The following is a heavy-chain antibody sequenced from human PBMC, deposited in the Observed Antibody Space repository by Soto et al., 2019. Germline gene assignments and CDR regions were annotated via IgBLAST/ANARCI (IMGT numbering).Heavy chain of an antibody. V-gene: IGHV1-2*04. CDR1: GYTFTNYY. CDR2: INPNSGAT. Sequence: QVQLVQSGAEVKKPGASVKVSCKASGYTFTNYYMHWVRQAPGQGPEWMGWINPNSGATKYAQKVQGWVTMTRDTSISTAYMEVSRLKSDDTAVYYCARDRGSSGWYADYWGQGSLVTVSS. D-gene: IGHD6-19*01. CDR3: ARDRGSSGWYADY. J-gene: IGHJ4*02.